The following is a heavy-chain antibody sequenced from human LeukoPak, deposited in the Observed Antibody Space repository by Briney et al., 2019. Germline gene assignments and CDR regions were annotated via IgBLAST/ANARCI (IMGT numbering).Heavy chain of an antibody. D-gene: IGHD3-9*01. Sequence: PSETLSLTCSVSGASISGSYWSWIRQPPGEGLEWIGYINYSGRTNYNPSLKSRVTISVDPSKSQFSLKLTSMTAADTAVYYCARHGYDTGNYLAHFDYWGQGTLVTVSS. CDR2: INYSGRT. V-gene: IGHV4-59*08. CDR3: ARHGYDTGNYLAHFDY. J-gene: IGHJ4*02. CDR1: GASISGSY.